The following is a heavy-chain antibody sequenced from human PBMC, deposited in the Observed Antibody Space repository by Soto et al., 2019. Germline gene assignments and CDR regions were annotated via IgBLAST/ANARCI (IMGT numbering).Heavy chain of an antibody. CDR2: ISTNGGST. D-gene: IGHD3-22*01. CDR1: GFTFSSYA. CDR3: VKGEYYYDSSGYYPFDY. V-gene: IGHV3-64D*06. J-gene: IGHJ4*02. Sequence: GGSLRLSCSASGFTFSSYAMHWVRQAPGKGLEYVSSISTNGGSTHYADSVKGRFTISRDNSKNTQYLQMSSLRADDTAVYYCVKGEYYYDSSGYYPFDYWGQGTLVTVSS.